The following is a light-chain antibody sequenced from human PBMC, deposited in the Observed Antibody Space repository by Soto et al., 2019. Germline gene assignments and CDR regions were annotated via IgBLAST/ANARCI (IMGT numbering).Light chain of an antibody. CDR3: QPYNTWPLT. CDR1: QSVSSNY. V-gene: IGKV3-20*01. CDR2: GAS. J-gene: IGKJ4*01. Sequence: EIVLTQSPGTLSLSPGERATLSCRASQSVSSNYLAWYQQKPGQAPRLLIYGASSRATGIPDRFSGSGSGTDFTLTISRLEPEDFAVYYCQPYNTWPLTFGGGTKVESK.